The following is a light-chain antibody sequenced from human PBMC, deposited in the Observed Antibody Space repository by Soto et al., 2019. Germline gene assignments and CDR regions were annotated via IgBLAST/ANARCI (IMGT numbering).Light chain of an antibody. CDR2: EVT. CDR3: TSYSSSRPVL. V-gene: IGLV2-14*01. J-gene: IGLJ2*01. CDR1: SSDVGAYNY. Sequence: QSALTQPASVSGSLGQSITISCTGTSSDVGAYNYVSWYQQHPDKAPKLLIFEVTNRPSGVSGRFSGSKSGITASLSISGLQPEDGADYYCTSYSSSRPVLFGGGTKLTVL.